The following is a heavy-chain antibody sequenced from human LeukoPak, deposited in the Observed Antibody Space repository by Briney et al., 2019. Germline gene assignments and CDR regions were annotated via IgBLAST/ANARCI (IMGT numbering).Heavy chain of an antibody. CDR2: IIPILGIA. V-gene: IGHV1-69*04. J-gene: IGHJ4*02. Sequence: SVKVSCKASGYTFTGYYMHWVRQAPGQGLEWMGRIIPILGIASYAQRFQGRVTITADKSTSTAYMELSSLRSEDTAVYYCARGPYYYGSGNDYWGQGTLVTVSS. D-gene: IGHD3-10*01. CDR1: GYTFTGYY. CDR3: ARGPYYYGSGNDY.